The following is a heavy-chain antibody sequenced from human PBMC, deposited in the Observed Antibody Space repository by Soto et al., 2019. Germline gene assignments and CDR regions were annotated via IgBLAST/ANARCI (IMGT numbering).Heavy chain of an antibody. CDR1: GYTFTSYA. Sequence: ASVKVSCKASGYTFTSYAMHWVRQAPGQRLEWMGWINAGNGNTKYSQKFQGRVTITRDTSASTAYMELSGLRSEDTAVYYCAKVLDYYDPHYYGMDVWGQGTTVTVSS. J-gene: IGHJ6*02. CDR2: INAGNGNT. D-gene: IGHD3-22*01. V-gene: IGHV1-3*01. CDR3: AKVLDYYDPHYYGMDV.